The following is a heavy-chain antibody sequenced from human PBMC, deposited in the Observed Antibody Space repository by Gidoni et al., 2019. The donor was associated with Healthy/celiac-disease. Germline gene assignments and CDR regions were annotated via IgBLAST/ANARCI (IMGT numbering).Heavy chain of an antibody. J-gene: IGHJ4*02. CDR1: GFTVRSYA. V-gene: IGHV3-23*01. CDR3: AKDKTPMAVAGTSPWDY. D-gene: IGHD6-19*01. Sequence: EVQMLESGGGLVQPGGSLRVSCAASGFTVRSYAMSWSRQAPGKGLEWGSAIIGSGGSTSYADSVKGRFTISRDNSKTTLYLQMNSLSAEDTAVYYCAKDKTPMAVAGTSPWDYWGQGTLVTVSS. CDR2: IIGSGGST.